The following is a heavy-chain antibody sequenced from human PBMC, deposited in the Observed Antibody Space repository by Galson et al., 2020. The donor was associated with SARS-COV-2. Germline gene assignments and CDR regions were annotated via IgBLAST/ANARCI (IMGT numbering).Heavy chain of an antibody. J-gene: IGHJ3*02. Sequence: GGSLSLSCGASGFSFSWHGMHWVRQAPGKGPEWVAGIWYDGTKKYYVDSVKGRFIISRDNSKNMMYLQMNSLRAEDTGVYYCARTCGGDCYLHAFYIWGQGTKVTVSS. CDR1: GFSFSWHG. CDR2: IWYDGTKK. D-gene: IGHD2-21*02. CDR3: ARTCGGDCYLHAFYI. V-gene: IGHV3-33*01.